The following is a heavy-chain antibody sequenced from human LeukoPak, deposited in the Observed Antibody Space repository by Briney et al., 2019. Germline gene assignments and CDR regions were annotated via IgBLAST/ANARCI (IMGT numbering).Heavy chain of an antibody. Sequence: SETLSLTCTVSGGSISSYYWSWIRQPPGKGLEWIGYIYYSGSTNFNPSLKSRVTISVDTSKNQFSLKLSSVTAADTAVYYCARSPYSSLYFDYWGQGTLVTVSS. CDR1: GGSISSYY. CDR2: IYYSGST. J-gene: IGHJ4*02. CDR3: ARSPYSSLYFDY. D-gene: IGHD6-13*01. V-gene: IGHV4-59*01.